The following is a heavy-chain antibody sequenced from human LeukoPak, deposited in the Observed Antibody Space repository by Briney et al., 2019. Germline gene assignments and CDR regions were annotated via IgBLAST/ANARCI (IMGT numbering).Heavy chain of an antibody. J-gene: IGHJ6*03. Sequence: SETLFLTCTVSGGSISSSSYYWGWIRQPPGKGLEWIGSMYSSGSTYYNPSLKSRVTISVDTSKNQFSLKLSSVTAADTAVYYCARLSGYDYVWGSYRPDHYYYYYYMDVWGKGTTVTISS. D-gene: IGHD3-16*02. CDR3: ARLSGYDYVWGSYRPDHYYYYYYMDV. CDR1: GGSISSSSYY. V-gene: IGHV4-39*07. CDR2: MYSSGST.